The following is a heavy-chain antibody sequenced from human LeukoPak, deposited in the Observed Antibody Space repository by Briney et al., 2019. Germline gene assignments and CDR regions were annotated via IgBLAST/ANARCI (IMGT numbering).Heavy chain of an antibody. Sequence: ASEKLSCKASGYTFTTYSLAWVRQARGQSIERMGWISVNNGGTNYAQSFQDRVTLTRDTSTNTAYLELRSLRSDDTAIIYCATATQPRGYFLHWGQGTLVTVSS. CDR1: GYTFTTYS. V-gene: IGHV1-18*01. CDR3: ATATQPRGYFLH. J-gene: IGHJ1*01. CDR2: ISVNNGGT. D-gene: IGHD2-2*01.